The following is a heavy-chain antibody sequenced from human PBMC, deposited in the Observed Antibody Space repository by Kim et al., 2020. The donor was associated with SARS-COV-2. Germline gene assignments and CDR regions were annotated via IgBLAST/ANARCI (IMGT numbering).Heavy chain of an antibody. V-gene: IGHV4-34*01. D-gene: IGHD5-12*01. CDR3: ARGGWSWPTLRSLGFDY. Sequence: SETLSLTCAVYGGSFSGYYWSWIRQPPGKGLEWIGEINHSGSTNYNPSLKSRVTISVDTSKNQFSLKLSSVTAADTAVYYCARGGWSWPTLRSLGFDYWGQGTLVTVSS. CDR2: INHSGST. CDR1: GGSFSGYY. J-gene: IGHJ4*02.